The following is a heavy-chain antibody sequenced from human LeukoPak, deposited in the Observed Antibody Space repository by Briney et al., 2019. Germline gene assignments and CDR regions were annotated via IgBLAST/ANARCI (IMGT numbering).Heavy chain of an antibody. Sequence: GGSLRLSCAASGFTFSSYAMSWVRQAPGKGLEWVSAISGSGGSTYYADSVKGRLTISRDNSKNPLYLQMNSLRAEDTAVYYCAKDPADIVVVPAIPGHFDYWGQGTLVTVSS. D-gene: IGHD2-2*01. CDR1: GFTFSSYA. J-gene: IGHJ4*02. V-gene: IGHV3-23*01. CDR2: ISGSGGST. CDR3: AKDPADIVVVPAIPGHFDY.